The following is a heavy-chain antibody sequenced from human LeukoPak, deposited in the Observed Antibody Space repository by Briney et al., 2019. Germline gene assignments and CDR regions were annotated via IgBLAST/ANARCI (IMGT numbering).Heavy chain of an antibody. CDR3: ARLGARQILEY. J-gene: IGHJ4*02. CDR2: IRQDGGEK. D-gene: IGHD4-17*01. V-gene: IGHV3-7*01. CDR1: EFSFSSYW. Sequence: GGSLRLSCAASEFSFSSYWMSWVRQAPGKGLEWVANIRQDGGEKYYLDSVKGRFTVSRDNAKNSLYLQMNSLRAEDTAVYYCARLGARQILEYWGQGTLVTVSS.